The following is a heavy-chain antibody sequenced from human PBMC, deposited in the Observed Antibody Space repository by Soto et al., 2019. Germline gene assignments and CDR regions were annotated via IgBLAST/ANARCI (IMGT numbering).Heavy chain of an antibody. Sequence: QVQLQESGPGLVKPSGTLSLTCAVSGGSISSSNWWSWVRQPPGMGLVWIGEIYHSGSTNYNPSLKSRVTISVDKSKPQFSLKLSSVPAADTAVYYCAREQDSQYVYYYGMDVWCQGTTVTVSS. D-gene: IGHD3-16*01. CDR1: GGSISSSNW. CDR3: AREQDSQYVYYYGMDV. V-gene: IGHV4-4*02. CDR2: IYHSGST. J-gene: IGHJ6*02.